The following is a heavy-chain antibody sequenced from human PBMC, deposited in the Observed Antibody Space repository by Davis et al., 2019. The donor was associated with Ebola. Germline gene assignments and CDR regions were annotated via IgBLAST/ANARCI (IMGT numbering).Heavy chain of an antibody. V-gene: IGHV1-69*13. Sequence: AASVKVSCKASGGTFSSYAISWVRQAPGQGLEWMGGIIPIFGTANYAQKFQSRVTITADESTSTAYMELSSLRSEDTAVYYCAILSSGWYYFDYWGQGTLVTVSS. J-gene: IGHJ4*02. CDR1: GGTFSSYA. CDR3: AILSSGWYYFDY. CDR2: IIPIFGTA. D-gene: IGHD6-19*01.